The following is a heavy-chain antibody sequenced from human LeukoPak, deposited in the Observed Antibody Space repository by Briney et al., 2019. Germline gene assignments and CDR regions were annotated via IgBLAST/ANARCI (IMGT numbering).Heavy chain of an antibody. CDR1: GFTFSAYG. CDR3: AKKYQLLCFDY. V-gene: IGHV3-23*01. J-gene: IGHJ4*02. CDR2: ISGSGGST. D-gene: IGHD2-2*01. Sequence: GGSLRLSCAASGFTFSAYGMYWVRQAPGKGLEWVSAISGSGGSTYYADSVKGRFTIYRDNSKNTLYLQMNSLRAEDTAVYYCAKKYQLLCFDYWGQGTLVTVSS.